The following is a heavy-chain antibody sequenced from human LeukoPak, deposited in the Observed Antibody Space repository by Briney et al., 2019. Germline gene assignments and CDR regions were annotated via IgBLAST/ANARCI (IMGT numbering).Heavy chain of an antibody. J-gene: IGHJ4*02. D-gene: IGHD1-26*01. CDR1: GFTFTTYA. Sequence: PGGSLRLSCAASGFTFTTYAMSWVRQTPGKGLEWVSAISGSGRNTYYADSVKGRFTISRDNSKNTLYLQMNSLRAEDTAVYYCAKLPVSGYWGQGTLVTVSS. CDR3: AKLPVSGY. V-gene: IGHV3-23*01. CDR2: ISGSGRNT.